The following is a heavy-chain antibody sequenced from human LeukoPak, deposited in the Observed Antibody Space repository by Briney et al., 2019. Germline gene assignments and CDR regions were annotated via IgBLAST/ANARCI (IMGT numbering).Heavy chain of an antibody. CDR2: IGSTDT. CDR3: AKDSIDHNGVYDAFDI. J-gene: IGHJ3*02. D-gene: IGHD1-1*01. V-gene: IGHV3-23*01. Sequence: GGSLRLSCAASGFTFNIFAMSWVRQAPGKGLEGVSTIGSTDTYYADSVKGRFTISRDNSKNTLHLQMNSLRAEDTAIYYCAKDSIDHNGVYDAFDIWGQGTLVTVSS. CDR1: GFTFNIFA.